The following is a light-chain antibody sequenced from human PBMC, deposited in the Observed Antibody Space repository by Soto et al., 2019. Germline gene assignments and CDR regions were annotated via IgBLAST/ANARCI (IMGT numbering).Light chain of an antibody. J-gene: IGKJ2*01. V-gene: IGKV3-15*01. CDR1: QSIGTN. CDR3: MQYAVWQLT. CDR2: GAF. Sequence: ETVMTQSPATLSVSPGDRVTLSCRASQSIGTNLLWLQQSPGQPPRLLISGAFDMVAGVPDRFIGSVSGTDFTLATSGLQSEDCVVYYCMQYAVWQLTCDQRTKMEIK.